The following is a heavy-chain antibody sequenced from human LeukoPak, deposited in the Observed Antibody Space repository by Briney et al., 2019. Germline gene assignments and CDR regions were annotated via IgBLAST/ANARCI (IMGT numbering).Heavy chain of an antibody. D-gene: IGHD2-15*01. CDR3: ARDPGYCSGGSCYLVYYGMDV. CDR2: ISSSSSYI. Sequence: GGSLRLSCAASGFTFSSYAMHWVRQAPGKGLEWVSSISSSSSYIYYADSVKGRFTISRDNAKNSLYLQMNSLRAEDTAVYYCARDPGYCSGGSCYLVYYGMDVWGQGTTVTVSS. CDR1: GFTFSSYA. V-gene: IGHV3-21*01. J-gene: IGHJ6*02.